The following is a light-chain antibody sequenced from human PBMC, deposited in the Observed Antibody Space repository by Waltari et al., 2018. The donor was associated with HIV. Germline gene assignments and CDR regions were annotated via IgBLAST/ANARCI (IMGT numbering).Light chain of an antibody. J-gene: IGLJ2*01. Sequence: HSVLTHPAPTSGSLGQSITISCLGRSNDVGGFNYVSWYQQSPDKAPRLVIYDVSNRPSGVSGRFSGSKSRSPASLTISGLQPEDEADYYCCSYSSSGTVLFGGGTRLTVL. CDR2: DVS. CDR1: SNDVGGFNY. V-gene: IGLV2-14*03. CDR3: CSYSSSGTVL.